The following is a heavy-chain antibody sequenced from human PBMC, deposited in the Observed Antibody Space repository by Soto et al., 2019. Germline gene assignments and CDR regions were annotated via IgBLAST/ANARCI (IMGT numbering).Heavy chain of an antibody. V-gene: IGHV3-74*03. CDR3: ARAPHYGGNSGPEDS. D-gene: IGHD2-21*02. CDR1: GFTFSHYW. Sequence: GGSLRLSCAVSGFTFSHYWMHWVRQAPGGGLEWVSGINGDGRTTTYAESVKGRFTISRENAKNTMSLQMTSLRDADTAVYFCARAPHYGGNSGPEDSWGQGTLVTVSS. CDR2: INGDGRTT. J-gene: IGHJ4*02.